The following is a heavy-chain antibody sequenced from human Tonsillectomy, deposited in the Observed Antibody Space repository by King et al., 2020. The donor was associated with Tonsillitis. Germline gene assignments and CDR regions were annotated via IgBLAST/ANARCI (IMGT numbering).Heavy chain of an antibody. Sequence: QLQESGPGLVKPSETLSLTCTVSGGSVSSGIYYWSWIRQPPGKGLEWIGYIYYSGSTNYNPPLNSRVPLSVDTPKNQFSLKLSSVTASDTAVYYCARGSVRPYYDCWSGQDAFDIWGQGTMVTVSS. D-gene: IGHD3-3*01. J-gene: IGHJ3*02. CDR3: ARGSVRPYYDCWSGQDAFDI. CDR1: GGSVSSGIYY. V-gene: IGHV4-61*01. CDR2: IYYSGST.